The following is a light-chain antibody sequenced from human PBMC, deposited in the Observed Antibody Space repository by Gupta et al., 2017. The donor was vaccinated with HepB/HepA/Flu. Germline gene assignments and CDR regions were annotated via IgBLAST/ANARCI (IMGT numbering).Light chain of an antibody. Sequence: QSALTQPPSVPGSPGQSLTIPCTGTSRNVGSYNRVSWYQQPPGPPPKLMIYEVINPPSGVPDLFSGSKSGNTASLTTAGLQAEDEAYYYCSSYTSSSTYVFGTGTKVTVL. V-gene: IGLV2-18*03. CDR3: SSYTSSSTYV. CDR1: SRNVGSYNR. CDR2: EVI. J-gene: IGLJ1*01.